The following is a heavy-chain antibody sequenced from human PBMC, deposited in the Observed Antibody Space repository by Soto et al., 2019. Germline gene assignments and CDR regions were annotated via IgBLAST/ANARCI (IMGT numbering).Heavy chain of an antibody. D-gene: IGHD6-6*01. CDR3: ARDWGEEYYYGMDV. V-gene: IGHV4-30-4*01. CDR1: GGSISSVDYY. CDR2: IYYSGST. Sequence: SETLSLTCTVSGGSISSVDYYCSCIRQPPGKGLEWIGYIYYSGSTYYNPSLKSRVTISVDTSKNQFSLKLSSVTAADTAVYYCARDWGEEYYYGMDVWGQGTTVTVSS. J-gene: IGHJ6*02.